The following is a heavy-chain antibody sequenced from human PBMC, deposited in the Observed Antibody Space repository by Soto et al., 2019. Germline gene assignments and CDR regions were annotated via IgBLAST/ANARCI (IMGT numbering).Heavy chain of an antibody. J-gene: IGHJ4*02. D-gene: IGHD3-16*01. CDR1: GYTFNSYG. CDR2: INPYNGNT. CDR3: ARDPALGGPFDY. V-gene: IGHV1-18*01. Sequence: ASVKVSCKASGYTFNSYGISWVRQAPGQGLEWMGWINPYNGNTKYAQKVQGRVTMTTDTSTSTAYMELRSLRSDDTAVYYCARDPALGGPFDYWGQGTLVTVPS.